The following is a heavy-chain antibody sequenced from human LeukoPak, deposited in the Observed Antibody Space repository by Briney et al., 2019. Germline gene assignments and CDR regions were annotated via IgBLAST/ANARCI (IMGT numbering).Heavy chain of an antibody. CDR3: AKSGGGWTCDY. V-gene: IGHV3-23*01. D-gene: IGHD2-15*01. CDR2: ISAGGNT. Sequence: GGSLRLSCAASGFTFSSYGMSWVRQAPGKGLKWVSSISAGGNTYYADSVKGRFTISRDNSKNTLYLQMNSLRAEDTAIYYCAKSGGGWTCDYWVQGTLVTVSS. J-gene: IGHJ4*02. CDR1: GFTFSSYG.